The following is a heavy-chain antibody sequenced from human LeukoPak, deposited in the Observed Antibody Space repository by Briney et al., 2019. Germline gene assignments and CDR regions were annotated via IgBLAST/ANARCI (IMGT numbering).Heavy chain of an antibody. CDR2: ISAYNGNT. CDR1: GYTFTSYG. D-gene: IGHD3-22*01. Sequence: ASVKVSCKASGYTFTSYGISWVRQAPGQGLEWTGWISAYNGNTDYAQKLQGRVTMTTDTSTSTAYMELRSLRSDDTAVYYCARITYYYDSSGSYAFDIWGQGTMVTVSS. CDR3: ARITYYYDSSGSYAFDI. J-gene: IGHJ3*02. V-gene: IGHV1-18*01.